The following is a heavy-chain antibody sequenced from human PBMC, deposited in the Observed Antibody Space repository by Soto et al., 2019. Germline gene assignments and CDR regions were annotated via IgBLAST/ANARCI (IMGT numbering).Heavy chain of an antibody. Sequence: SETLSLTCTVSGGSVSSYNYYWSWIRQPPGKELEWIGYIYYSGNTNYNPSLKSRVTISVDTSNNQFSLKLSSVTAADTALYYCARADSTNRSPNWFDPWGQGTLVTVSS. CDR3: ARADSTNRSPNWFDP. V-gene: IGHV4-61*01. D-gene: IGHD1-26*01. CDR2: IYYSGNT. J-gene: IGHJ5*02. CDR1: GGSVSSYNYY.